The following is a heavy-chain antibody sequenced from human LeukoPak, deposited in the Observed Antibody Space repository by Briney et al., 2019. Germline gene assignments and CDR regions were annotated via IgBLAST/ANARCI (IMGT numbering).Heavy chain of an antibody. V-gene: IGHV4-59*01. D-gene: IGHD1-14*01. CDR1: GGSISGYY. J-gene: IGHJ4*02. CDR3: ARGPEGSFDY. Sequence: SETLSLTCTVSGGSISGYYWGWIRQSPGKGLEWIGNIYNSGTTSYNPSLKSRVTISRDTSKNQFSLKLSSVTAADTAVYYCARGPEGSFDYWGQGTLVTVSS. CDR2: IYNSGTT.